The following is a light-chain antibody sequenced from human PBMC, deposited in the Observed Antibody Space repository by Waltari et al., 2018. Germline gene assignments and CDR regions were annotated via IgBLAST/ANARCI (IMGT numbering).Light chain of an antibody. Sequence: SYELTQPPSVSVSPGQTARITCSADALPQQYAYWYQQKPGQAPVLVIYKDSERPSGIPERFSGSSSGTTVTLTISGVQAEDEADYYCQSADSSGTKVFGGGTKLTVL. V-gene: IGLV3-25*03. J-gene: IGLJ3*02. CDR3: QSADSSGTKV. CDR2: KDS. CDR1: ALPQQY.